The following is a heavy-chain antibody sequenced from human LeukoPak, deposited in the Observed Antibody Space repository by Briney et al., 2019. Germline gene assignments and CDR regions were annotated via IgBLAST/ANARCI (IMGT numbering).Heavy chain of an antibody. V-gene: IGHV3-48*04. CDR2: ISHTGSTM. J-gene: IGHJ4*02. D-gene: IGHD4-17*01. CDR1: GFSFSSYS. CDR3: ANLDYGDFRFDY. Sequence: GGSLRLSCAASGFSFSSYSMNWVRQAPGKGLEWVSYISHTGSTMSYADSVKGRFTISRDNAKNSLYLQMYSLRAEDTAVYYCANLDYGDFRFDYWGQGTLVTVSS.